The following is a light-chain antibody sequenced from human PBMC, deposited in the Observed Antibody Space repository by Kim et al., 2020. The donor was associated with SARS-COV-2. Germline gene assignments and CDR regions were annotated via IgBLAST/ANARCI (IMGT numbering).Light chain of an antibody. J-gene: IGKJ5*01. V-gene: IGKV1-9*01. Sequence: IQLTQSPSSLSASVGDRVTITCRASQGISSYLAWYQQKPGKAPKFLIYDASTLQSGVPSRFSGSGSGTDFTLTISGLQPEDVATYYCQQLNSYPITFGQGTRLEIK. CDR1: QGISSY. CDR2: DAS. CDR3: QQLNSYPIT.